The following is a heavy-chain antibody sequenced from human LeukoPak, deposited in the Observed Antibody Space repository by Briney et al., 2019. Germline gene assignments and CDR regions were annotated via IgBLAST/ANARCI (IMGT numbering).Heavy chain of an antibody. CDR2: IYHSGST. D-gene: IGHD3-9*01. CDR1: GYSISSGYY. Sequence: SETLSLTCTVSGYSISSGYYWGWIRQPPGKGLEWIGSIYHSGSTYYNPSLKSRVTISVDTSKNQFSLKLSSVTAADTAVYYCARVSPYYDILTGVLDYWGQGTLVTVSS. CDR3: ARVSPYYDILTGVLDY. V-gene: IGHV4-38-2*02. J-gene: IGHJ4*02.